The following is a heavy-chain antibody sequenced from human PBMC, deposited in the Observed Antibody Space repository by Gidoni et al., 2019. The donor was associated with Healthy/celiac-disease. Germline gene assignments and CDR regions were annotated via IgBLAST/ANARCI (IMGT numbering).Heavy chain of an antibody. CDR3: ARDRFHILWFGELPVYNGMDV. V-gene: IGHV3-21*01. CDR2: ISSSSSYI. J-gene: IGHJ6*02. Sequence: EVQLVEAGGGLVKPGGSLRLSGEASGFTFSSYSMNWVRQAPGKGLEWVSSISSSSSYIYYADSVKGRFTISRDNAKNSLYLQMNSLRAEDTAVYYCARDRFHILWFGELPVYNGMDVWGQGTTVTVSS. D-gene: IGHD3-10*01. CDR1: GFTFSSYS.